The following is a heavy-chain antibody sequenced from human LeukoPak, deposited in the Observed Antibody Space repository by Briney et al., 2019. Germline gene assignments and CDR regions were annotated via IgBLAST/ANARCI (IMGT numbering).Heavy chain of an antibody. CDR1: GFTFSSYA. D-gene: IGHD6-13*01. CDR3: AKVLAAGGYYYGMDV. CDR2: ISGSNDST. Sequence: GGSLRLSCAASGFTFSSYAMSWVRQAPGKGLEWVSTISGSNDSTYSADSVKGRFTISRDNSKNTLYLQMNSLRAEDTAVYYCAKVLAAGGYYYGMDVWGQGTTVTVSS. J-gene: IGHJ6*02. V-gene: IGHV3-23*01.